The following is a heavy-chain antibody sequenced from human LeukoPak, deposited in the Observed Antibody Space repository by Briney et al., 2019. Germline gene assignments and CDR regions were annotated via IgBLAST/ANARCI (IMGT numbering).Heavy chain of an antibody. J-gene: IGHJ3*02. D-gene: IGHD1-26*01. CDR2: IYHSGST. Sequence: SQTLSLTCAVSGGSISSGGYCWSWIRQPPGKGLEWIGNIYHSGSTYYNLSLKSRVTISVDRSTNQFSLKLSSVTAADTAVYYCARGGLVGSTTSSSTLDAFDIWGRGTMVTVSS. CDR3: ARGGLVGSTTSSSTLDAFDI. CDR1: GGSISSGGYC. V-gene: IGHV4-30-2*01.